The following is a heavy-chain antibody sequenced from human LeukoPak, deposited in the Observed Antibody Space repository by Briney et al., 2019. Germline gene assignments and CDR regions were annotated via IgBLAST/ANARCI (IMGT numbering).Heavy chain of an antibody. CDR3: ARHPRTGDPYFDY. Sequence: SQTLSLTCTVSGGSISSGDYYWTWIRQPAGKGLEWIGRIYTSGSTNYNPSLKSRVTISVDTSKNQFSLKLSSVTAADTAVYYCARHPRTGDPYFDYWGQGTLVAVSS. J-gene: IGHJ4*02. D-gene: IGHD7-27*01. CDR1: GGSISSGDYY. V-gene: IGHV4-61*02. CDR2: IYTSGST.